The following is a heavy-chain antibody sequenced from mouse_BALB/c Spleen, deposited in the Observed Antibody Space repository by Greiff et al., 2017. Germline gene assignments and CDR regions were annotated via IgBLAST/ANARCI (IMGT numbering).Heavy chain of an antibody. CDR3: TTLTGTAY. J-gene: IGHJ3*01. D-gene: IGHD4-1*01. CDR2: IYPSDSYT. V-gene: IGHV1-69*02. Sequence: QVQLQQPGAELVRPGASVKLSCKASGYTFTSYWINWVKQRPGQGLEWIGNIYPSDSYTNYNQKFKDKATLTVDKSSSTAYMQLSSPTSEDSAVYYCTTLTGTAYWGQGTLVTVSA. CDR1: GYTFTSYW.